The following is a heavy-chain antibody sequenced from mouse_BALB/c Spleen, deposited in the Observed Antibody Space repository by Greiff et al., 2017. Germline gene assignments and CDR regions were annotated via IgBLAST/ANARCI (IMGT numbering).Heavy chain of an antibody. CDR1: GYTFTNYW. CDR2: IYPGGGYT. Sequence: VQLQQSGAELVRPGTSVKISCKASGYTFTNYWLGWVKQRPGHGLEWIGDIYPGGGYTNYNEKFEGKATLTADTSSSTAYMQLSSLTSEDSAVYFCARRGYGYDGYAMDYWGQGTSVTVSS. D-gene: IGHD2-2*01. CDR3: ARRGYGYDGYAMDY. J-gene: IGHJ4*01. V-gene: IGHV1-63*02.